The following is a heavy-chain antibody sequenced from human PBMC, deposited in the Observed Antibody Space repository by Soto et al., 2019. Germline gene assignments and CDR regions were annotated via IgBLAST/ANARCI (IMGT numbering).Heavy chain of an antibody. J-gene: IGHJ6*02. CDR1: GYTFTSYG. CDR3: ARFRRITIFGVGSEDYYYYGMDV. D-gene: IGHD3-3*01. V-gene: IGHV1-18*04. CDR2: ISAYNGNT. Sequence: ASVKVSCKASGYTFTSYGISWVRQAPGQGLEWMGWISAYNGNTNYAQKLQGGVTMTTDTSTSTAYMELRSLRSDDTAVYYCARFRRITIFGVGSEDYYYYGMDVWGQGTTVTVSS.